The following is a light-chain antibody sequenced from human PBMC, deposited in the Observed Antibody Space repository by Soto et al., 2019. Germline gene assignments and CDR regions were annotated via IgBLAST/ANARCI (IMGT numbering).Light chain of an antibody. CDR1: QSISRY. CDR2: DAS. J-gene: IGKJ4*01. V-gene: IGKV3-11*01. CDR3: QQRSNWLLA. Sequence: EIVVTQSPDTLSLSPGERATLSCRASQSISRYLAWYQQKPGQPPRLLIYDASNRATGNPARFSGSGSGTDFTLTISSLEPEDFAIYYCQQRSNWLLAFGGGTRVEMK.